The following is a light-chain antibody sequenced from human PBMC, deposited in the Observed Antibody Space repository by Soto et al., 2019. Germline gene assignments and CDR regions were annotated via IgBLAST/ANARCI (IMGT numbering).Light chain of an antibody. CDR1: RSDIGDSNF. J-gene: IGLJ1*01. CDR3: ASFRSGTILV. V-gene: IGLV2-14*01. Sequence: VLTQPASVSGSPGQSVTISCTGPRSDIGDSNFISWYQHSPGKAPRLLIYEVNNRPSGVSKRFSGSKAGNTASLTISGLLDDDEADYFCASFRSGTILVFGSGTRSPS. CDR2: EVN.